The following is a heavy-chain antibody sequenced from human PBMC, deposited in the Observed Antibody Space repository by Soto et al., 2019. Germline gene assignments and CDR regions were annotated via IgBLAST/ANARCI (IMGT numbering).Heavy chain of an antibody. J-gene: IGHJ4*02. CDR3: AKDTLPIALAGLLDD. CDR1: GFTFSSYA. D-gene: IGHD6-19*01. Sequence: EVQLLESGGGLVQPGGSLRLSCAASGFTFSSYAMSWVRQAPGKGLEWVSGISGSGGSTYYADSVKGRFTISRDNSKNTLYLQMNGLRAEDTAVYYCAKDTLPIALAGLLDDWGQGTLVTVST. CDR2: ISGSGGST. V-gene: IGHV3-23*01.